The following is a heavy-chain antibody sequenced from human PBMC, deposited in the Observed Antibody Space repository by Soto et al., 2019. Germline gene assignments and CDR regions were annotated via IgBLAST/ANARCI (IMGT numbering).Heavy chain of an antibody. CDR3: AKGNSFTYYYYGMDV. CDR2: IRGFSPYT. D-gene: IGHD4-4*01. CDR1: GFTFRTYT. V-gene: IGHV3-21*01. Sequence: GGSLRLSCISSGFTFRTYTMNWVRQAPGKGLEWVSGIRGFSPYTFYAESVKGRFTISRDNAKNSLYLQMNSLRAEDTAVYYCAKGNSFTYYYYGMDVWGQGTTVTVSS. J-gene: IGHJ6*02.